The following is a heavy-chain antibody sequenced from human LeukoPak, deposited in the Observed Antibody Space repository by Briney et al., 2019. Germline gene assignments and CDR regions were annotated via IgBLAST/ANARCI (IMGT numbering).Heavy chain of an antibody. D-gene: IGHD2-15*01. CDR3: ARAGGYCGRISCPYYFDY. CDR2: MNPNSGST. J-gene: IGHJ4*02. CDR1: GYTFTSFD. Sequence: GASVKVSCKASGYTFTSFDINWVRQATGQGLEWMGWMNPNSGSTGSAQKFQGRVTMTRNTSISTAYMELSSLRSEDTAVYYCARAGGYCGRISCPYYFDYWGQGSLVAVSS. V-gene: IGHV1-8*01.